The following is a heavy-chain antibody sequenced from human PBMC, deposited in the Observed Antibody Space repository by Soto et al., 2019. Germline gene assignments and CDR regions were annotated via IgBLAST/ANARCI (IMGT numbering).Heavy chain of an antibody. D-gene: IGHD2-15*01. Sequence: PGGSLRLSCAASGFTFSSYGMHWVRQAPGKGLEWVAVIWYDGSNKYYADSVKGRFTISRDNSKNTLYLQMNSLRAEDTAVYYCARQDCSGGSCYSIPTDYWGQGTLVTVSS. V-gene: IGHV3-33*01. CDR1: GFTFSSYG. CDR2: IWYDGSNK. CDR3: ARQDCSGGSCYSIPTDY. J-gene: IGHJ4*02.